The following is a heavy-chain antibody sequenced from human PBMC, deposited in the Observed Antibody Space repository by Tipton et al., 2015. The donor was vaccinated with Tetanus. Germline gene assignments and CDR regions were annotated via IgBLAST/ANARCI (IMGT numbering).Heavy chain of an antibody. V-gene: IGHV5-51*01. Sequence: VQLVQSGAEVKKPGESLKISCKGSGYSFTSYWIGWVRQMPGKGLEWMGIIYPDDSDTRYSPSFQGQVSISADKSISTAYLQWSSLKASDTAMYYCARHDVKWVLRGYDAFDIWGQGTMVTVSS. CDR2: IYPDDSDT. J-gene: IGHJ3*02. D-gene: IGHD1-26*01. CDR3: ARHDVKWVLRGYDAFDI. CDR1: GYSFTSYW.